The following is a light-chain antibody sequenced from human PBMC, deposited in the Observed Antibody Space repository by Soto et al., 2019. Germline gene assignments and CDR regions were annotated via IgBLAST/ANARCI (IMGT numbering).Light chain of an antibody. V-gene: IGKV1-12*01. J-gene: IGKJ4*01. CDR1: QGITSW. CDR3: QQSTPFPLT. Sequence: DIQMTQSPSSVSASVGDRVTITCRASQGITSWLAWYQQKPGKAPKLLIYRASNLQSGVPSRFSGSGSWTDFTLNISGLQPADFATYSCQQSTPFPLTFGGGTKVEIK. CDR2: RAS.